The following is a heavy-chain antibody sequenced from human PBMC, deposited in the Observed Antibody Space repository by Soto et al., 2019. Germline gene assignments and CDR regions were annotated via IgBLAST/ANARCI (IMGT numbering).Heavy chain of an antibody. CDR2: IIPIFGTA. J-gene: IGHJ6*02. V-gene: IGHV1-69*13. CDR3: ARGNVVVVPAASYYYYYGMDV. Sequence: SVKVSCKASGGTFSSYAISWVRQAPGQGLEWMGGIIPIFGTANYAQKFQGRVTITADESTSTAYMELSSLRSEDTAVYYCARGNVVVVPAASYYYYYGMDVWGQGTTVTVSS. D-gene: IGHD2-2*01. CDR1: GGTFSSYA.